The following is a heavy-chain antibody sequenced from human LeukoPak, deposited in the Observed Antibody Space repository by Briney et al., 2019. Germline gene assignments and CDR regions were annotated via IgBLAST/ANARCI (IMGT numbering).Heavy chain of an antibody. CDR2: IKQDGNEK. Sequence: GGSLRLSCAASGFAFSSYWMSWVRQAPGKGLEWVANIKQDGNEKYYVDSVKGRFTISRDNAKNSLYLQMNSLRVEDTAVYYCVRKGYGDAWGQGTLVTVSS. V-gene: IGHV3-7*01. D-gene: IGHD4-17*01. J-gene: IGHJ5*02. CDR3: VRKGYGDA. CDR1: GFAFSSYW.